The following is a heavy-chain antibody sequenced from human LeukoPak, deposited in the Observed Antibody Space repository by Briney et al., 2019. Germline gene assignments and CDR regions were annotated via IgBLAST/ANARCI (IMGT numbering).Heavy chain of an antibody. CDR2: ISSSSSYI. CDR3: ARDVRGYANNFDY. J-gene: IGHJ4*02. Sequence: GGSLRLSCAASGFTFSRYSMNWVRQAPGKGLEWVSSISSSSSYIYYADSVKGRFTISRDNAKNSLYLQMNSLRAEDTAVYYCARDVRGYANNFDYWGQGTLATVSS. D-gene: IGHD3-22*01. CDR1: GFTFSRYS. V-gene: IGHV3-21*01.